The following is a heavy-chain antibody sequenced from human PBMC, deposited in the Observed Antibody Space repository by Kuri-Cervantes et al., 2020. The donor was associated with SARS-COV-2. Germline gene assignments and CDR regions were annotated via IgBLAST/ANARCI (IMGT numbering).Heavy chain of an antibody. CDR1: GFTFSSYW. J-gene: IGHJ4*02. D-gene: IGHD2-2*02. Sequence: GESLKIPCAASGFTFSSYWMSWVRQAPGKGLEWVANIKQDGSEKYYVDSVKGRFTISRDNAKNSLYLQMNSLSAEDTAVYYCASGGDCSSTSCYRAEVNWGQGTLVTVSS. CDR3: ASGGDCSSTSCYRAEVN. CDR2: IKQDGSEK. V-gene: IGHV3-7*01.